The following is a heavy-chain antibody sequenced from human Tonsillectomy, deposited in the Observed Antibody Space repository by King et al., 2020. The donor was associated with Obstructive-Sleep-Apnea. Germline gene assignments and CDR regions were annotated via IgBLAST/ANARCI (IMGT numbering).Heavy chain of an antibody. CDR1: GGSISSTSYY. CDR2: IYYSGST. Sequence: QLQESGPGLVKPSETLSLTCTVSGGSISSTSYYWGWIRQPPGKGREWIGNIYYSGSTYYNPSLKSRVTISVDTSKNQFSLNLSSVTAADTAVYYCARGGPTMTHGGVSFDYWGQGILVTVSS. V-gene: IGHV4-39*07. D-gene: IGHD3-16*01. J-gene: IGHJ4*02. CDR3: ARGGPTMTHGGVSFDY.